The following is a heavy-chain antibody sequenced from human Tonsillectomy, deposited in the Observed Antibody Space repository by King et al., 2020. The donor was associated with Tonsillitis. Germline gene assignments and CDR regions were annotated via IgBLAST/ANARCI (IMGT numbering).Heavy chain of an antibody. J-gene: IGHJ5*02. CDR1: GGSISSGGYS. CDR2: IYYSGST. Sequence: QLQESGPGLVKPSQTLSLTCAVSGGSISSGGYSWSWIRQPPGKGLEWIGYIYYSGSTRYNPYLQSRVIMSLDTSKKQFSLKLYSVTAADTAVYYCARDGAERYGLFDPWGQGTLVTV. V-gene: IGHV4-30-4*07. CDR3: ARDGAERYGLFDP. D-gene: IGHD5-24*01.